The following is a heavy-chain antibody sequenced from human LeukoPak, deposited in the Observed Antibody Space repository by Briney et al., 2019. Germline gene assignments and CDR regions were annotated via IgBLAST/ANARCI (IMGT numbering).Heavy chain of an antibody. D-gene: IGHD3-9*01. J-gene: IGHJ4*02. CDR2: ISYDGRNK. CDR3: AKDLGDILTGSLYYFDY. V-gene: IGHV3-30*18. Sequence: GGSLRLSCAASGFTFSSYSINWVRQAPGKGLEWVAVISYDGRNKKYADSVKGRFTISRDNSKNTMYLQMNSLRAEDTAVYYCAKDLGDILTGSLYYFDYWGQGTLVTVSS. CDR1: GFTFSSYS.